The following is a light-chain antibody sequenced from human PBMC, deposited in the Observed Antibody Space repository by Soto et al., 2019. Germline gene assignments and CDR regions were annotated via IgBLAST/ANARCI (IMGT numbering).Light chain of an antibody. CDR1: SSNIGSNY. Sequence: QPVLTHPPSASATPGQMVTISCSGSSSNIGSNYVYWYQQIPGTAPKLLIFNNNQRPSGVPDRFSGSKSGTSASLAISGLRSGDEADYHCAAWDDSLSGQVFGGGTKLTVL. CDR3: AAWDDSLSGQV. J-gene: IGLJ3*02. V-gene: IGLV1-47*02. CDR2: NNN.